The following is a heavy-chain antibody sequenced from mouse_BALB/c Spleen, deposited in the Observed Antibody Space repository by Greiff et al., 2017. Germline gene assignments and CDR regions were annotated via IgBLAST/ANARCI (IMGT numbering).Heavy chain of an antibody. Sequence: VQRVESGPGLVAPSQSLSITCTVSGFSLTSYGVHWVRQPPGKGLVWLGVIWAGGSTNYNSALMSRLSISKDNSKSQVFLKMNSLQTDDTAMYYCARANWDLYFDYWGQGTTLTVSS. V-gene: IGHV2-9*02. D-gene: IGHD4-1*01. J-gene: IGHJ2*01. CDR2: IWAGGST. CDR1: GFSLTSYG. CDR3: ARANWDLYFDY.